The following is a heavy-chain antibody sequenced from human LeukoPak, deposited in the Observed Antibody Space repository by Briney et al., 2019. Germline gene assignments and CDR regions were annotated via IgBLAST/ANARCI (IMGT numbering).Heavy chain of an antibody. Sequence: GRSLRLSCAASGFTFSSYGMHRVRQAPGKGLEWVAVISYDGSNKYYAHSVKGRFTFSRDNSKNTLYLQMNSLRAEDTAVYYCAKGSDVVPTTQGAFDIWGQGTMVTVSS. CDR3: AKGSDVVPTTQGAFDI. V-gene: IGHV3-30*18. J-gene: IGHJ3*02. CDR2: ISYDGSNK. CDR1: GFTFSSYG. D-gene: IGHD5-12*01.